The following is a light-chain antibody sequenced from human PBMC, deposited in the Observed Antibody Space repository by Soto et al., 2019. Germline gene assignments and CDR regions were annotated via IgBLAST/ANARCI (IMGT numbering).Light chain of an antibody. J-gene: IGLJ1*01. Sequence: QSALTQPASVSGSPGQSTTIPCTGTSSDVGSYNLVSWYQQHPGKAPKLIIYEVNKRPSGISPRFSGSKSGNTASLTISGLQAEDEADYYCCSYXSGNTSVLGIGTKVTVL. CDR2: EVN. V-gene: IGLV2-23*02. CDR3: CSYXSGNTSV. CDR1: SSDVGSYNL.